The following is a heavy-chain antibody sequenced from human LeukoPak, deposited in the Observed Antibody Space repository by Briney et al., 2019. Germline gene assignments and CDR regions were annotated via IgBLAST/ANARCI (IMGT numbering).Heavy chain of an antibody. V-gene: IGHV4-34*01. CDR2: INHSGST. Sequence: KPSETLSLTCAVHGGSFNGYYWSWIRQPPGKGLEWIGEINHSGSTNYNPSPKSRVTISVDTSKSQFSLKLSSVTAADTAVYYCAREWVVIGYFDYWGQGTLVTVSS. CDR1: GGSFNGYY. CDR3: AREWVVIGYFDY. J-gene: IGHJ4*02. D-gene: IGHD2-21*01.